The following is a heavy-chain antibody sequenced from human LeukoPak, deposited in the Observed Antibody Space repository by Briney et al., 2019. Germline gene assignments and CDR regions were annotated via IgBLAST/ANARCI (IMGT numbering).Heavy chain of an antibody. V-gene: IGHV4-4*03. J-gene: IGHJ4*02. CDR2: IYHSGST. CDR3: ARHPAPSYSNSSPFFDY. D-gene: IGHD6-6*01. Sequence: PETLSLTCAVSGGSISSSNWWSWVRQPPGKGLEWIGEIYHSGSTNYNPSLKSRVTISVDTSKNQFSLKLTSVTAADTAVYYCARHPAPSYSNSSPFFDYWGQGSLVTVSS. CDR1: GGSISSSNW.